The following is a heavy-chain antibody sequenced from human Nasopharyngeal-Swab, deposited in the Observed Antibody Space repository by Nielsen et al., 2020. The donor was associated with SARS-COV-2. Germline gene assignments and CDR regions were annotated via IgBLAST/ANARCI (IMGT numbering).Heavy chain of an antibody. V-gene: IGHV7-4-1*02. CDR3: WSSTAARVLY. CDR1: GYTFTSYA. CDR2: INTNTGNP. J-gene: IGHJ4*02. D-gene: IGHD6-6*01. Sequence: ASVKVSCKASGYTFTSYAMNWVRQAPGQGLEWMEWINTNTGNPTYAQGFTGRFVFSLDTSVSTAYLQISSLKAEDTAVYYCWSSTAARVLYWGQGTLVTVSS.